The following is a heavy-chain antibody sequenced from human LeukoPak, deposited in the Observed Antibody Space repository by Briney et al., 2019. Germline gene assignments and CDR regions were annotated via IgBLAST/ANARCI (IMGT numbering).Heavy chain of an antibody. V-gene: IGHV4-59*01. Sequence: SETLSLTCTVSGGSISSYYWSWIRQPPGKGLEWIGYIYYSGSTNYNPSLKSRVTISVDTSKNQFSLKLSSVTAADTAVYYCAREGGRRRFDAFDIWGQGTMVTVSS. D-gene: IGHD2-15*01. CDR3: AREGGRRRFDAFDI. CDR2: IYYSGST. CDR1: GGSISSYY. J-gene: IGHJ3*02.